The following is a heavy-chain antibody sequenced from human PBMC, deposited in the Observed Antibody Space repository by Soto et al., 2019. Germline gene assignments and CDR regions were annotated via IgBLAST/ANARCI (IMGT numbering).Heavy chain of an antibody. CDR3: ARHEWTYYDILTGSYGMDV. D-gene: IGHD3-9*01. V-gene: IGHV4-39*01. Sequence: LSLTCTVSGGSISSSSYYWGWIRQPPGKGLEWIGSIYYSGSTYYNPSLKSRVTISVDTSKNQFSLKLSSVTAADTAVYYCARHEWTYYDILTGSYGMDVWGQGTTVTVSS. CDR1: GGSISSSSYY. CDR2: IYYSGST. J-gene: IGHJ6*02.